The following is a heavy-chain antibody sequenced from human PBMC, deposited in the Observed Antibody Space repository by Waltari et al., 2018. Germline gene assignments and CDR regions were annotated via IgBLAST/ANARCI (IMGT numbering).Heavy chain of an antibody. J-gene: IGHJ5*02. D-gene: IGHD3-22*01. Sequence: QVQLVQSGAEVRKPGSSVKVSCKAAGYTFSNYGIAWVRQDPGQGLEWMGWIRVYDGDTKYAQEFEGRVTVTTDTSTNTDDMELRSLRSDDTAVYYCARLYDASAYYNTYLDPWGQGALVTVSS. CDR3: ARLYDASAYYNTYLDP. CDR1: GYTFSNYG. V-gene: IGHV1-18*01. CDR2: IRVYDGDT.